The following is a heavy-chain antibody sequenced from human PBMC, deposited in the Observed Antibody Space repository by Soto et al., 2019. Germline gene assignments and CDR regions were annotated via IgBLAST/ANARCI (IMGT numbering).Heavy chain of an antibody. CDR3: ASEYGSGNNWFDP. J-gene: IGHJ5*02. CDR2: INPSGGST. D-gene: IGHD3-10*01. V-gene: IGHV1-46*01. Sequence: ASVKVSCKASGYTFTSYYMHWVRQAPGQGLEWMGIINPSGGSTSYAQKFQGRVTMTRDTSTSTVYMELSSLRSEDTAVYCCASEYGSGNNWFDPWGQGTLVTVSS. CDR1: GYTFTSYY.